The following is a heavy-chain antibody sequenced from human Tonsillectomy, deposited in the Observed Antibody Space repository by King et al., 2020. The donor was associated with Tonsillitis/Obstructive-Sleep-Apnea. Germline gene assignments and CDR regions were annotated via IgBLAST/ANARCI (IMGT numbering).Heavy chain of an antibody. D-gene: IGHD2-2*01. V-gene: IGHV4-61*01. Sequence: QLQESGPGLLKPSETLSLTCTVSGGSVSSGSYYWSWIRQPPGKGLEWIVYIYYSGSANYNPSLKSRVTISVDTSKNPVSLKLSSVTAADTSVYYCAREVSSTSSNYYDYYMDVWGKGTTVTVSS. CDR1: GGSVSSGSYY. CDR2: IYYSGSA. J-gene: IGHJ6*03. CDR3: AREVSSTSSNYYDYYMDV.